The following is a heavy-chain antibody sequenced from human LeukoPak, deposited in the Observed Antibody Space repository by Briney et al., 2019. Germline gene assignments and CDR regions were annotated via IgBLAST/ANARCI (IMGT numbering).Heavy chain of an antibody. CDR1: GFTFDDYA. V-gene: IGHV3-9*01. CDR3: AKGGQWLFDY. D-gene: IGHD6-19*01. J-gene: IGHJ4*02. CDR2: ISWNSGSI. Sequence: AGGSLRLSCAASGFTFDDYAMHWVRQAPGKGLEWVSGISWNSGSIGYADSVKGRFTISRDNAKNSLYLQMNSLRAEDTASYYCAKGGQWLFDYWGQGTLVTVSS.